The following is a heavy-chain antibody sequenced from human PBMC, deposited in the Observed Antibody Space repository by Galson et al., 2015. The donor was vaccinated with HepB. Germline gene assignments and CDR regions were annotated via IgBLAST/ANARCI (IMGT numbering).Heavy chain of an antibody. CDR2: ISGSGGST. J-gene: IGHJ6*02. V-gene: IGHV3-23*01. D-gene: IGHD1-14*01. CDR3: AKDLAAVAPEDYYYYGMDV. CDR1: GFTFSSYA. Sequence: SLRLSCAASGFTFSSYAMSWVRQAPGKGLEWVSAISGSGGSTYYADSLKGRFTISRDNSKNTLYLQMNSLRAEDTAVYYCAKDLAAVAPEDYYYYGMDVWGQGTTVTVSS.